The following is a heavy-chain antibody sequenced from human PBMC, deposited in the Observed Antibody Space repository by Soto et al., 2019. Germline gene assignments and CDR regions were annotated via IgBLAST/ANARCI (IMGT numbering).Heavy chain of an antibody. CDR3: ARLKTTVTYFDY. CDR1: GGSISSSSYY. Sequence: QLQLQESGPGLVKPSETLSLTCTVSGGSISSSSYYWGWIRQPPGKGLEWIGSIYYSGSTYYNPSLKSRVTISVDTSKNQFSLQLSSVTAADTAVYYCARLKTTVTYFDYWGQGTLVTVSS. J-gene: IGHJ4*02. CDR2: IYYSGST. D-gene: IGHD4-17*01. V-gene: IGHV4-39*01.